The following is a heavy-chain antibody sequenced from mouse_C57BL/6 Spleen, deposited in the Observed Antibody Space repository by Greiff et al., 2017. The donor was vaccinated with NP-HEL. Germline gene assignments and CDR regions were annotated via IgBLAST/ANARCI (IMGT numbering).Heavy chain of an antibody. CDR1: GYTFTSYW. D-gene: IGHD2-1*01. J-gene: IGHJ4*01. V-gene: IGHV1-59*01. CDR3: ARSGNYEGAMDY. CDR2: IDPSDSYT. Sequence: QVQLQQPGAELVRPGTSVKLSCKASGYTFTSYWMHWVKQRPGQGLEWIGVIDPSDSYTNYNQKFKGKATLTVDKSSSTAYMQRSSLTSEDSAVYYCARSGNYEGAMDYWGQGPSVTVSS.